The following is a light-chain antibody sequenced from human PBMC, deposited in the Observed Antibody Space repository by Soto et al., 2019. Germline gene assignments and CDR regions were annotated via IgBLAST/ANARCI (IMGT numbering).Light chain of an antibody. Sequence: DIQMTQSPSTLSASVGDRVTIICRASQSVSSWLAWYQQKPGKAPKLLIYDASNLESGVPSRFSGSGSGTEFTLTVSRLQPDDFATYYCQQYESYWTFGQGTKVEIK. J-gene: IGKJ1*01. CDR1: QSVSSW. CDR2: DAS. V-gene: IGKV1-5*02. CDR3: QQYESYWT.